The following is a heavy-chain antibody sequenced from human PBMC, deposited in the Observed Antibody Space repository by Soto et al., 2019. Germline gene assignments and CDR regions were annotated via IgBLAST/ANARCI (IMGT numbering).Heavy chain of an antibody. D-gene: IGHD5-12*01. CDR3: ARGDGYNYYFDY. CDR2: IYNDGST. CDR1: GLTVSSNF. J-gene: IGHJ4*02. Sequence: PGGSLRLSCAASGLTVSSNFMSWVRQAPGKGLEWVSIIYNDGSTYYVDSVKGRFTISRDNSKNTLYLQMNGLRAEDMAVYYCARGDGYNYYFDYWGQGTLVTVSS. V-gene: IGHV3-53*01.